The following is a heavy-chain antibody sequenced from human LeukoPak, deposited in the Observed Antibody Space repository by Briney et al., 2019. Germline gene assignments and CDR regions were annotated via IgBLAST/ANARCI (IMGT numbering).Heavy chain of an antibody. D-gene: IGHD6-19*01. V-gene: IGHV3-23*01. J-gene: IGHJ4*02. Sequence: GGSLRLSCAASGFTFSSYAMSWVRQAPGKGLEWVSALSGSGGATYYADSVKGRFTISRDNSKNTLYLQMNSLRAEDTAVYYCAKDRPLAVAGFFDYWGQGTLVTVSS. CDR2: LSGSGGAT. CDR3: AKDRPLAVAGFFDY. CDR1: GFTFSSYA.